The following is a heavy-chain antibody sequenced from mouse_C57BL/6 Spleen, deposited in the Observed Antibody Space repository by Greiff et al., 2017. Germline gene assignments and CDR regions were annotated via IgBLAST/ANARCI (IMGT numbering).Heavy chain of an antibody. CDR2: ISSGSSTI. Sequence: EVQRVEPGGGLVKPGGSLKLSCAASGFTFSDYGMHWVRQAPEKGLEWVAYISSGSSTIYYADTVKGRFTLSRDNAKNTLFLQMTRLSSEDTAMYYCARPADYGSSFRYWYFDVWGTGTTVTVSS. V-gene: IGHV5-17*01. CDR1: GFTFSDYG. D-gene: IGHD1-1*01. J-gene: IGHJ1*03. CDR3: ARPADYGSSFRYWYFDV.